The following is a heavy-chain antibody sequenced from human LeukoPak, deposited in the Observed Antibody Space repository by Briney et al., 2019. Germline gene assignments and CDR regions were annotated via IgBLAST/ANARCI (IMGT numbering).Heavy chain of an antibody. CDR2: ISSSSSYT. Sequence: GGSLRLSCAASGFTFSDYYMSWIRQAPGKGLEWVSYISSSSSYTNYADSVKGRFTISRDNAKNSLYLQMNSLRAEDTAVYYCARPMDYLDPYGMDVWGQGTTVTVSS. D-gene: IGHD2/OR15-2a*01. V-gene: IGHV3-11*06. CDR1: GFTFSDYY. J-gene: IGHJ6*02. CDR3: ARPMDYLDPYGMDV.